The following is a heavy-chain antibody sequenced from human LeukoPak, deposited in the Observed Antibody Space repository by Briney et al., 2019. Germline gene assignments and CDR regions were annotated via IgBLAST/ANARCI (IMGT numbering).Heavy chain of an antibody. CDR2: ISGSGGTT. CDR3: AKENWAFVY. V-gene: IGHV3-23*01. D-gene: IGHD7-27*01. CDR1: GFTFSTYD. Sequence: GGPLSLSCAASGFTFSTYDMTWVRKAPGKGLEWVSEISGSGGTTYYADSVKGRFTISRDNSKNTVSLQMNSPRAEDTAVYYCAKENWAFVYWGQRTLVSVSS. J-gene: IGHJ4*02.